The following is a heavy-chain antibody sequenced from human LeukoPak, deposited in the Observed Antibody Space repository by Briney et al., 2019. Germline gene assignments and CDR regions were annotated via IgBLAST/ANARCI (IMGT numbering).Heavy chain of an antibody. V-gene: IGHV4-30-2*01. CDR3: ASALLVRGVIYYGMDV. J-gene: IGHJ6*02. CDR1: GGSISSGGYS. D-gene: IGHD3-10*01. CDR2: IYHSGST. Sequence: SQTLSLTCAVSGGSISSGGYSWRWIRQPPGKGLEWIVYIYHSGSTYYNPSLKSRVTISVNRSKNQFSLKLSSVTAADTAVYYCASALLVRGVIYYGMDVWGQGTTVTVSS.